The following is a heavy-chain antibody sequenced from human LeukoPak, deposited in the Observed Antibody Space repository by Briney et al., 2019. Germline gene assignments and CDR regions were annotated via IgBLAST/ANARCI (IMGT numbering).Heavy chain of an antibody. CDR1: GYTFTGYY. D-gene: IGHD2-2*01. J-gene: IGHJ3*02. V-gene: IGHV1-2*02. CDR2: INPNSGGT. Sequence: ASVKVSCKASGYTFTGYYMHWARQAPGQGFEWMGWINPNSGGTNYAQKFQGRVTMTRDTSISTAYMELSRLRSDDTAVYYCASVVVVPAAIISHAFDIWGQGTMVTVSS. CDR3: ASVVVVPAAIISHAFDI.